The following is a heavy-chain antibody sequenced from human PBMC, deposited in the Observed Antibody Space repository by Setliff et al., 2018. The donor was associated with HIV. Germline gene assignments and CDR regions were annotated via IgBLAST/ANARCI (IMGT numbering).Heavy chain of an antibody. D-gene: IGHD6-19*01. J-gene: IGHJ6*03. CDR1: GYTFTSYG. Sequence: ASVKVSCKASGYTFTSYGISWVRQAPGQGLEWMGWISAYNGNTNYAQKLQGRVTMTTDTSTSTAYMELGSLRSEDTVIYYCARDGGPGSGWGDYSYYFSMDVWGKGTTVTVSS. CDR3: ARDGGPGSGWGDYSYYFSMDV. CDR2: ISAYNGNT. V-gene: IGHV1-18*01.